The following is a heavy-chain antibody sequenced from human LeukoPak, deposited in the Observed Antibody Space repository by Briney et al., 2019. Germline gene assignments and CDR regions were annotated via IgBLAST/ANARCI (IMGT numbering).Heavy chain of an antibody. D-gene: IGHD3-10*01. CDR3: ARAKTGNWYFDL. V-gene: IGHV3-74*01. CDR1: GFTFSSYW. Sequence: PGGSLRLSCAASGFTFSSYWIRWVRQAPGEGLVWVSRIKTDGTITTYADSVEGRFTISRDNAKNTVYLQMNGLRAEDTAVYYCARAKTGNWYFDLWGRGTLVTVSS. J-gene: IGHJ2*01. CDR2: IKTDGTIT.